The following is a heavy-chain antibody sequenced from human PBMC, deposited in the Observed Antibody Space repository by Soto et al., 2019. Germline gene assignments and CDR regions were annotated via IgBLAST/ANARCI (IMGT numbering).Heavy chain of an antibody. V-gene: IGHV1-69*08. Sequence: QVQLVQSGAEVKKPGSSVKVSCKASGGTFSSYTISWVRQAPGQGLEWMGRIIPILGIANYAQKFQGRVTITADKSTSTASMELSSLRSEDTAVYYCAGDPMTTVTTNAFDIWGQGTMVTVSS. CDR1: GGTFSSYT. CDR3: AGDPMTTVTTNAFDI. D-gene: IGHD4-17*01. J-gene: IGHJ3*02. CDR2: IIPILGIA.